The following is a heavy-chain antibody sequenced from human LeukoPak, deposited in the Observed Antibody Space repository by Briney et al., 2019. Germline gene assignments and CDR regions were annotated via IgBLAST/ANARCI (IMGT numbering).Heavy chain of an antibody. V-gene: IGHV1-46*01. D-gene: IGHD6-13*01. CDR3: AKDRARIAGAYFDY. CDR2: INFSGGTT. CDR1: GYTFTSYY. J-gene: IGHJ4*02. Sequence: ASVKVSCKASGYTFTSYYMHWVRQAPGQGLKWMGIINFSGGTTSYPQKFQGRVTMTRDTSTSTVYMDLSSLRSEDTAVYYCAKDRARIAGAYFDYWGQGTLVTVSS.